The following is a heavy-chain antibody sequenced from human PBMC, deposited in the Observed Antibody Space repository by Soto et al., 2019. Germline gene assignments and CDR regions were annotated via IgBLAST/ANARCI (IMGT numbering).Heavy chain of an antibody. J-gene: IGHJ4*02. CDR1: GFTFSNAW. V-gene: IGHV3-15*01. CDR2: IKSKTDGGTT. Sequence: GGSLRLSCAASGFTFSNAWMSWVRQAPGKGLEWVGRIKSKTDGGTTDYAAPVKGRFTISRDDSKNTLYLQMNSLKTEDTAVYYCTTEYYYGSGSYYNAYWGQGTLVTVSS. CDR3: TTEYYYGSGSYYNAY. D-gene: IGHD3-10*01.